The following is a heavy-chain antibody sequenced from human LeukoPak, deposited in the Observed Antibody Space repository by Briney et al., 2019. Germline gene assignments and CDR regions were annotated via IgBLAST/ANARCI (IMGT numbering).Heavy chain of an antibody. D-gene: IGHD3-3*01. CDR1: GGSFSGYY. V-gene: IGHV4-34*01. J-gene: IGHJ5*02. CDR3: ARAPMGLVGVEEGWFDP. CDR2: INHSGST. Sequence: PSETLSLTCAVYGGSFSGYYWSWIRQPPGKGLEWIGEINHSGSTNYNPSLKSRVTISVDTSKNQFSLKLSSVTAADTAVYYCARAPMGLVGVEEGWFDPWGQGTLVTVSS.